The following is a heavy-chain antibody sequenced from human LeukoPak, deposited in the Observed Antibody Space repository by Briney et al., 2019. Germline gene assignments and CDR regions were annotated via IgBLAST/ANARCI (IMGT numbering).Heavy chain of an antibody. J-gene: IGHJ4*02. CDR1: GYHFTSLW. CDR2: IYPGDSYT. CDR3: ARHGLDYYGSSEYCAGFDF. D-gene: IGHD3-22*01. Sequence: GGALQLSCKGSGYHFTSLWLAWARQMPGKGLEWMGVIYPGDSYTTYSPSFQDQGTISADKSISTTYLQWSSLRASDTDMYYCARHGLDYYGSSEYCAGFDFWGQGTLVTVSS. V-gene: IGHV5-51*01.